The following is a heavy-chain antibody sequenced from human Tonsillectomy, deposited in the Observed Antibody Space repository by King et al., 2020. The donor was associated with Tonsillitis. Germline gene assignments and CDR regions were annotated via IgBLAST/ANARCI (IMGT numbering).Heavy chain of an antibody. CDR3: AKAIFGVVTPFDS. Sequence: QLVQSGGGLVQPGRSLRLSCAASGFTFDDCAMHWVRHAPGKGLEWVSGISWNSDTIRYADSVKGRFTISRDNAKNSLYLQMNSLRAEDTAFYYCAKAIFGVVTPFDSWGQGTLVTVSS. J-gene: IGHJ4*02. CDR1: GFTFDDCA. D-gene: IGHD3-3*01. V-gene: IGHV3-9*01. CDR2: ISWNSDTI.